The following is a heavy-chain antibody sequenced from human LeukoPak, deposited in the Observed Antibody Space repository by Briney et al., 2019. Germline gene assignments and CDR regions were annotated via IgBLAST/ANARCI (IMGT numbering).Heavy chain of an antibody. J-gene: IGHJ5*02. CDR3: AREGSYGSGSYYNGHNWFDP. CDR1: GYTFTGYY. Sequence: ASVKVSCKASGYTFTGYYMHWVRQAPGQGLGWMGWINPNSGGTNYAQKFQGRVTMTRDTSISTAYMELSRLRSDDTAVYYCAREGSYGSGSYYNGHNWFDPWGQGTLVTVSS. D-gene: IGHD3-10*01. CDR2: INPNSGGT. V-gene: IGHV1-2*02.